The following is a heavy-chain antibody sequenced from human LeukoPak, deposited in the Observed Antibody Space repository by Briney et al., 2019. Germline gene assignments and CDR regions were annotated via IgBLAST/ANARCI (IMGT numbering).Heavy chain of an antibody. V-gene: IGHV3-7*01. CDR1: GFTFSSYW. Sequence: AGGSLRLSCAASGFTFSSYWMSWVRQAPGRGLEWVANIKQDGSEKYYVDSVKGRFTISRDNAKNSLYLQMSSLRAEDTAVYYCSTRYSYGKFDYWGQGTLVTVSS. CDR2: IKQDGSEK. CDR3: STRYSYGKFDY. J-gene: IGHJ4*02. D-gene: IGHD5-18*01.